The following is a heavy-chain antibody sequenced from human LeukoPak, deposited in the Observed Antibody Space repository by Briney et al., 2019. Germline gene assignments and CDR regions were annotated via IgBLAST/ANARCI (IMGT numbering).Heavy chain of an antibody. CDR2: IKGDGSST. CDR3: ARDGGWWDFDY. V-gene: IGHV3-74*01. CDR1: GFTFSGYW. J-gene: IGHJ4*02. Sequence: GGSLRLSCAASGFTFSGYWMHWVRQAPGTGLVWVSHIKGDGSSTSYADSVKGRFTISRDNAKNTLSLQMNSLRAEDTAVYYCARDGGWWDFDYWGQGTLVTVSS. D-gene: IGHD2-15*01.